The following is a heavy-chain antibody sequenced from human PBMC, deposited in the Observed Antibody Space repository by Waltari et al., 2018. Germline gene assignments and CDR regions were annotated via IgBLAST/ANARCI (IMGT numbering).Heavy chain of an antibody. J-gene: IGHJ4*02. CDR1: GCTFSNFG. V-gene: IGHV3-30*02. CDR2: IWFDGSDK. Sequence: QVNLVESGGGVVQPGGSLRPSCATSGCTFSNFGMHWVRQAPGKGLEWVALIWFDGSDKFYADSVRGRFTISRDNSARTLYLDMDSLRLDDTAMYYCAKDAFGNTYLDFWGQGTLVTVSS. D-gene: IGHD2-2*02. CDR3: AKDAFGNTYLDF.